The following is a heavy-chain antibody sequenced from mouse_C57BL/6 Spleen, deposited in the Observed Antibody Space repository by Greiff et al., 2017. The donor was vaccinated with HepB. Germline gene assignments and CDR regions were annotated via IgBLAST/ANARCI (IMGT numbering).Heavy chain of an antibody. CDR3: TIYYSNWSY. CDR1: GYTFTDYE. V-gene: IGHV1-15*01. Sequence: VQLQESGAELVRPGASVTLSCKASGYTFTDYEMHWVKQTPVHGLEWIGAIDPETGGTAYNQKFKGKAILTADKSSSTAYMELRSLTSEDSAVYYCTIYYSNWSYWGQGTTLTVSS. CDR2: IDPETGGT. J-gene: IGHJ2*01. D-gene: IGHD2-5*01.